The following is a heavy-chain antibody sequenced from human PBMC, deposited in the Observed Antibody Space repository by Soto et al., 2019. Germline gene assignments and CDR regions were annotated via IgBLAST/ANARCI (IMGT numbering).Heavy chain of an antibody. CDR3: ARDGYYYDGYDAFDI. Sequence: EVQLVESGGGLVQPGGSLRLSCAASGFTVSSNYMSWVRQAPGKGLEWVSVIYSGGSTYYADSVKGRFTISRDNSKNTLYLQMNRLRAEDTAVYYCARDGYYYDGYDAFDIWGQGTMVTVSS. D-gene: IGHD3-22*01. V-gene: IGHV3-66*01. CDR2: IYSGGST. CDR1: GFTVSSNY. J-gene: IGHJ3*02.